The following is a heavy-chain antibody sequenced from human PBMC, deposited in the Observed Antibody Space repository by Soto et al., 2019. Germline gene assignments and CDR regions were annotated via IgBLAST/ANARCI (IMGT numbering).Heavy chain of an antibody. CDR1: GISLSTSGVG. J-gene: IGHJ3*02. D-gene: IGHD1-1*01. CDR2: VYWNDDK. Sequence: QITLKGSGPPLVKPTRTLTLTCTLSGISLSTSGVGLGWIRQTPGKALEWLALVYWNDDKHYSPSLKSRLTITKDTSKNQAILTMTNMDPVDTATYYCARGLATLPVFAFDIWGQGTVVTVSS. V-gene: IGHV2-5*01. CDR3: ARGLATLPVFAFDI.